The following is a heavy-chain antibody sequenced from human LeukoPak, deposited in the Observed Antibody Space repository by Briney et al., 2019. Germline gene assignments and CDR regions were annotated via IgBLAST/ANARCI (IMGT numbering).Heavy chain of an antibody. J-gene: IGHJ4*02. CDR3: AGIGWNYYFDY. CDR1: GYTFTTYA. Sequence: ASVKVSCKASGYTFTTYAIHWVRQAPGQRLEWMAWINAANGNTKYSRNFQGRITISRDTSASTTYMVLSSLRSEDTAVYYCAGIGWNYYFDYWGQGTLVTVSS. V-gene: IGHV1-3*01. D-gene: IGHD1-1*01. CDR2: INAANGNT.